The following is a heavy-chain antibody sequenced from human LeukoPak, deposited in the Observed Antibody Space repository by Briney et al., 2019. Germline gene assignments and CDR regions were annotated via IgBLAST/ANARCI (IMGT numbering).Heavy chain of an antibody. D-gene: IGHD3-10*01. V-gene: IGHV3-15*01. CDR1: GFTFTNAW. CDR2: IKSKNDGETT. CDR3: TTDLGTYYHGSQRLIPIDY. Sequence: GGSLRLSCVDSGFTFTNAWTSWVRQAPGKGLEWNGRIKSKNDGETTNYAEPVRGRFTISRDDSKSAVYLQMNSLKIEDTAVYYCTTDLGTYYHGSQRLIPIDYWGQGTLVTVSS. J-gene: IGHJ4*02.